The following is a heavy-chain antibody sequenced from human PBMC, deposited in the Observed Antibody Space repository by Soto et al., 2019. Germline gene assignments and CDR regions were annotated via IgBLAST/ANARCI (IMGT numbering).Heavy chain of an antibody. V-gene: IGHV1-2*02. Sequence: ASVKVSCKASGYTFTGYYMHWVRQAPGQGLEWMGWINPNSGGTNYAQKFQGRVTMTRDTSISTAYMELSRLRSDDTAVYYCARDYDSSGYYQTLGYWGQGTPVPVYS. D-gene: IGHD3-22*01. CDR2: INPNSGGT. CDR1: GYTFTGYY. CDR3: ARDYDSSGYYQTLGY. J-gene: IGHJ4*02.